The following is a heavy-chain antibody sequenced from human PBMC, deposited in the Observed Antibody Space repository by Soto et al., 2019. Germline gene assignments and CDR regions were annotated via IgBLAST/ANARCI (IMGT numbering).Heavy chain of an antibody. V-gene: IGHV1-18*01. D-gene: IGHD6-6*01. CDR3: ARDTYLMYSSSSRVSDYYDGMDV. Sequence: QVQLVQSGAEVKKPGASVKVSCKASGYTFTSYGISWVRQAPGQGLEWMGWISAYNGNTNYAQKLQGRVTMTTDTSTSTAYMELRSLRYDDTAVYYCARDTYLMYSSSSRVSDYYDGMDVWGQGTTVTVSS. J-gene: IGHJ6*02. CDR1: GYTFTSYG. CDR2: ISAYNGNT.